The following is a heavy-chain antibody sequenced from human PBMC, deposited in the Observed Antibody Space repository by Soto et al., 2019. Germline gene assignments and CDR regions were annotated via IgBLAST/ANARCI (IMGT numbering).Heavy chain of an antibody. V-gene: IGHV1-3*01. CDR2: INAGNGNT. D-gene: IGHD3-3*01. CDR3: AGATWSGYPAMYYYYYGMDV. J-gene: IGHJ6*02. Sequence: ASVKVSCKASGYTFTSYAMHWVRQAPGQRLEWMGWINAGNGNTKYSQKFQGRVTITRDTSASTAHMELSSLRSEDTAVYYCAGATWSGYPAMYYYYYGMDVWGQGTTVTVSS. CDR1: GYTFTSYA.